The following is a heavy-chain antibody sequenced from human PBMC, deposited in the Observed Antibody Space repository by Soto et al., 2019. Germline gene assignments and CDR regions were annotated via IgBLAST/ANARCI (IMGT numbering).Heavy chain of an antibody. Sequence: GGSLRLSCAASGFTFSSYGMHWVRQAPGKGLEWVAVISYDGSNKYYADSVKGRFTISRDNAKNSLYLQMNSLRAEDTAVYYCARVAVTDPYYYYYGMDVWGQGTTVTVSS. V-gene: IGHV3-30*03. CDR2: ISYDGSNK. D-gene: IGHD6-19*01. J-gene: IGHJ6*02. CDR1: GFTFSSYG. CDR3: ARVAVTDPYYYYYGMDV.